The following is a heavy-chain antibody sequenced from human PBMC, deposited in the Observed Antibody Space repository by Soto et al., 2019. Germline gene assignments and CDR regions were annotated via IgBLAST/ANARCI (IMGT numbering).Heavy chain of an antibody. CDR3: ASTTTLTTFDAFDI. J-gene: IGHJ3*02. CDR2: MNPNSGNT. Sequence: QMQLVQSGAEVKKPGASVKVSGKASGYTLTSYDINWVRQATGQGFEWMGWMNPNSGNTGYAQKFQGRVTMTRNTSISTAYMELSSLRSEDTAVYYCASTTTLTTFDAFDIWGQGTMVTVSS. CDR1: GYTLTSYD. D-gene: IGHD4-17*01. V-gene: IGHV1-8*01.